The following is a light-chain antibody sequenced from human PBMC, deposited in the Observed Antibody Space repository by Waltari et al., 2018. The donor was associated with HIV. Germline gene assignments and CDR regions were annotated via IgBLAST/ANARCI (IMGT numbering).Light chain of an antibody. J-gene: IGLJ3*02. CDR3: LLYYTNFRV. Sequence: QTVVTQEPSLTVSPGGTVTLTCASNTGAVTSGYYPNWFQQKPGQAPRPLIYSTSNKHSRTPARFSGSLLGDKAALTLSGVQPEDEAEYYCLLYYTNFRVFGGGTKLTVL. CDR2: STS. CDR1: TGAVTSGYY. V-gene: IGLV7-43*01.